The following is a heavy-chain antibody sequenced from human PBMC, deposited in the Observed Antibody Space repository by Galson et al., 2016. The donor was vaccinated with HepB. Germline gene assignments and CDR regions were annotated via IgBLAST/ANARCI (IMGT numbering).Heavy chain of an antibody. J-gene: IGHJ4*02. CDR3: ARAYQYTLDY. D-gene: IGHD1-1*01. V-gene: IGHV3-7*04. CDR2: INQDGSEK. Sequence: SLRLSCAASGLTFSRFWMTWVRQAPGKGLEWVANINQDGSEKHYLDSVRGRVTISRDNAKNSLYLQMNSLRAEDTAVYFCARAYQYTLDYWGQGTLVTVSS. CDR1: GLTFSRFW.